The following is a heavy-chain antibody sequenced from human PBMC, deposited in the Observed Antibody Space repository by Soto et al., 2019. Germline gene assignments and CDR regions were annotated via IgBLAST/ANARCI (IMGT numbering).Heavy chain of an antibody. CDR3: ARYGIAVAGRPFDY. D-gene: IGHD6-19*01. V-gene: IGHV4-31*03. CDR1: GFSFRSGAYY. CDR2: IYYSGST. Sequence: LSLTCTIAGFSFRSGAYYWRWLRQHPGKGLEWIGYIYYSGSTYYNPSLKSRVTISVDTSKNQFSLKLSSVTAADTAVYYCARYGIAVAGRPFDYWGQGTLVTVST. J-gene: IGHJ4*02.